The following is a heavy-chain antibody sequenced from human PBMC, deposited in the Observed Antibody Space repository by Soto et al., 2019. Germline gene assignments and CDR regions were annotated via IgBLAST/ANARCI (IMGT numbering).Heavy chain of an antibody. V-gene: IGHV1-18*01. D-gene: IGHD5-12*01. CDR3: ATDGRWLQLDGGWYFDL. CDR2: ISAYNGNT. J-gene: IGHJ2*01. CDR1: GYTFTSYG. Sequence: QVQLVQSGAEVKKPAASVKVSCKASGYTFTSYGISWVRQAPGQGLEWMGWISAYNGNTNYAQKLQGRVTMTTDTSTSTSYVELRSLRSDDTAVYYCATDGRWLQLDGGWYFDLWGRGTLVTVSS.